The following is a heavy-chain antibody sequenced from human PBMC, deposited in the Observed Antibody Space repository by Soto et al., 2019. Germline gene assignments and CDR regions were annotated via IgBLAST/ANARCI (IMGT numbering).Heavy chain of an antibody. CDR3: ARVLAAASFDP. D-gene: IGHD6-13*01. CDR1: GGSISSYY. CDR2: IYYSGST. J-gene: IGHJ5*02. V-gene: IGHV4-59*01. Sequence: SETLSLTCTVSGGSISSYYWSWIRQPPGKGLEWIGYIYYSGSTNYNPSLKSRVTISVDTSKNQFSLKLSSVTAADTAVYYCARVLAAASFDPWGQGTLVTAPQ.